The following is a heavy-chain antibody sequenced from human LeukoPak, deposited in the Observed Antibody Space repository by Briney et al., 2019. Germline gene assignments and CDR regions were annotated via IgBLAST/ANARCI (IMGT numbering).Heavy chain of an antibody. V-gene: IGHV1-18*01. CDR1: GYTFTSYG. D-gene: IGHD3-10*01. Sequence: GASVKVSCKASGYTFTSYGISWVRQAPGQGLEWMGWISAYNGNTNYAQKLQGRVTVTTDTSMSTAYMELRSLRSDDTAVYYCARDRVTTMVQFDIWGQGTMVTVSS. J-gene: IGHJ3*02. CDR3: ARDRVTTMVQFDI. CDR2: ISAYNGNT.